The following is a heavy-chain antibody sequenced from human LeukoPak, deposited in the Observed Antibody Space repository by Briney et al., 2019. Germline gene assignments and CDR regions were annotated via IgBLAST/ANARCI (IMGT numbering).Heavy chain of an antibody. CDR3: ARGIIPFRKPFDY. CDR2: IYCSGST. V-gene: IGHV4-59*01. CDR1: GGSISSYY. J-gene: IGHJ4*02. Sequence: SATLSLTCTVSGGSISSYYWSWIRQPPGKGLEWIGYIYCSGSTNYNPSLKSRVTISVDTSKNQFSLKLSSVTAADTAVYYCARGIIPFRKPFDYWGQGTLVTVSS. D-gene: IGHD2-15*01.